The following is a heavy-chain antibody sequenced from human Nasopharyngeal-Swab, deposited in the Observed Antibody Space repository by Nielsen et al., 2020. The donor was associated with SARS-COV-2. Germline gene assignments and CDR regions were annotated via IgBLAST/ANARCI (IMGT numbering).Heavy chain of an antibody. D-gene: IGHD3-10*01. V-gene: IGHV3-9*01. CDR2: ISWNSGSI. CDR3: ARDPFSGY. Sequence: SLKISCAASGFAFDDYAMHWVRQAPGKGLEWVSGISWNSGSIGYADSVKGRFTISRDNAKNSLYLQMNSLRAEDTAVYYCARDPFSGYWGQGTLVTVSS. J-gene: IGHJ4*02. CDR1: GFAFDDYA.